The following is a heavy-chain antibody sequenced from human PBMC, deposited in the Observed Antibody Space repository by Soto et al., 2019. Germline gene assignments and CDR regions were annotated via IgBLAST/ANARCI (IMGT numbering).Heavy chain of an antibody. CDR2: IWYDGRNK. V-gene: IGHV3-33*01. CDR1: GFTFSSYG. Sequence: QVQLVESGGGVVQPGRSLRLSCAASGFTFSSYGMHWVRQAPGKRLEWVAVIWYDGRNKYYADSVKGRFTISRDNSKNTLYLQMNSLRAEDTAVYYCARVSEYSSSGGGYYYYMDVWGKGTTVTVSS. D-gene: IGHD6-6*01. CDR3: ARVSEYSSSGGGYYYYMDV. J-gene: IGHJ6*03.